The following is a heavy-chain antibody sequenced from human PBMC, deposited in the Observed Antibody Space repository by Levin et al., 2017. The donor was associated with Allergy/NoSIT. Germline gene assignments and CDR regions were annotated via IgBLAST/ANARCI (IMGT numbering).Heavy chain of an antibody. CDR2: INPNSGGT. J-gene: IGHJ6*02. V-gene: IGHV1-2*02. D-gene: IGHD3-3*01. CDR3: ARSARRGIFGVVIIPDYYDGMDV. Sequence: ASVKVSCKASGYTFTGYYMHWVRQAPGQGLEWMGWINPNSGGTNYAQKFQGRVTMTRDTSISTAYMELSRLRSDDTAVYYCARSARRGIFGVVIIPDYYDGMDVWGQGTTVTVSS. CDR1: GYTFTGYY.